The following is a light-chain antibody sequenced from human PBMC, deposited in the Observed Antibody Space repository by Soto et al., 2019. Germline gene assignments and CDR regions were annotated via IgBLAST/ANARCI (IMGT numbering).Light chain of an antibody. J-gene: IGKJ1*01. CDR1: QSISST. CDR3: QQYNDRPHT. CDR2: DAS. Sequence: EIVMTQSPATLSVSPGERATLSCRASQSISSTLAWYQLKPGQSPRLLIYDASTRATGIPDRFSDSGSGTEFTLTISSLQSEDFAVYYCQQYNDRPHTFGQGTRVEIK. V-gene: IGKV3-15*01.